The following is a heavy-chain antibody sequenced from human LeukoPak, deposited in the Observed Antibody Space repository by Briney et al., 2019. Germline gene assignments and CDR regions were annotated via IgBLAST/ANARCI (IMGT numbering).Heavy chain of an antibody. CDR3: VGYCSSPTCHGAVY. CDR2: VYSGCTT. D-gene: IGHD2-2*01. CDR1: GFTVGSNY. J-gene: IGHJ4*02. Sequence: GGSLRLSCAASGFTVGSNYMSWVRQAPGKGLEWVSVVYSGCTTYYSDSVKGRFTISRDNSKNTLFLQMNSLRAEDTAVYYCVGYCSSPTCHGAVYWGQGTLVTVSS. V-gene: IGHV3-53*01.